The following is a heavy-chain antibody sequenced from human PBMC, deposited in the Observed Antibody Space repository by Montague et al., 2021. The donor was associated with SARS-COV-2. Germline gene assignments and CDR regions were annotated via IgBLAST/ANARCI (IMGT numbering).Heavy chain of an antibody. V-gene: IGHV4-4*07. J-gene: IGHJ6*02. CDR1: GGSINSYY. CDR3: ARDSRTSGLGYWDHGLDV. Sequence: SETLSLTCGVSGGSINSYYWTWIRQPAGKGLEWIGRIYTSGRTNHSPSLKSRVTMSVDTSRNHLSLKLTSVTAADTAAYYCARDSRTSGLGYWDHGLDVWGRGTTVIVSS. CDR2: IYTSGRT. D-gene: IGHD3-22*01.